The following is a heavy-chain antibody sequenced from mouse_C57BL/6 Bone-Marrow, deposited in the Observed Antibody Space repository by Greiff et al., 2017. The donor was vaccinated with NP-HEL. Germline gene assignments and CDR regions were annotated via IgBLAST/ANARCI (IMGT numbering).Heavy chain of an antibody. CDR3: AREGGAAQATSFDY. D-gene: IGHD3-2*02. V-gene: IGHV1-22*01. CDR2: INPNNGGT. CDR1: GYTFTDCN. J-gene: IGHJ2*01. Sequence: EVQLQQSGPELVKPGASVKMSCKASGYTFTDCNMHWVKQSHGKSLEWIGYINPNNGGTSYNQKFKGKATLTVNKSSSTAYMDLRNLTSADSAVYYCAREGGAAQATSFDYWGQGTTLTVSS.